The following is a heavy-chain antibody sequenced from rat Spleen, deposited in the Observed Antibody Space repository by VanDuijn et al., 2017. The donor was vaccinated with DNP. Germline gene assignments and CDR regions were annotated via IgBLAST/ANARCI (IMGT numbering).Heavy chain of an antibody. CDR2: ISSGGST. CDR3: TRQYYSGPFDY. J-gene: IGHJ2*01. V-gene: IGHV2-19*01. CDR1: GFSLTDYS. Sequence: VQLQESGPGLVKPSQTLSLTCTVSGFSLTDYSVHWVRQPPGKVLEWIAAISSGGSTYYNSALKSRLSISRDTSKSQVFLKMNSLQTEDTAIYYCTRQYYSGPFDYWGQGVMVTVSS. D-gene: IGHD1-1*01.